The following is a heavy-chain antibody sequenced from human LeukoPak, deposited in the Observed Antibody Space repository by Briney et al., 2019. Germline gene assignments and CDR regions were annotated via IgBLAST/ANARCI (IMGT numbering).Heavy chain of an antibody. Sequence: GESLKISCKGSGYSFTSYWIGWVRQMPGKGLEWMGIIYPGDSDSRYSPSFAGQVTISVDKSISTAYLHWSSLKASGTAMYYCARLRDNWFDSWGQGTLVTVSS. CDR1: GYSFTSYW. CDR2: IYPGDSDS. J-gene: IGHJ5*01. D-gene: IGHD5-24*01. V-gene: IGHV5-51*01. CDR3: ARLRDNWFDS.